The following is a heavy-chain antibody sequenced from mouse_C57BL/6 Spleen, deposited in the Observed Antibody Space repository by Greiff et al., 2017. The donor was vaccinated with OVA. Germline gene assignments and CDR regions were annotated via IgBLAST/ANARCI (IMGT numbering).Heavy chain of an antibody. J-gene: IGHJ2*01. D-gene: IGHD3-3*01. Sequence: VQLQQSGPELVKPGASVKISCKASGYSFTGYYMNWVKQSPEKSLEWIGEINPSTGGTTYNQKFKAKATLTVDKSSSTAYMQLKSLTSEDSAVYYCARSGWAYFDYWGQGTTLTVSS. CDR1: GYSFTGYY. CDR3: ARSGWAYFDY. V-gene: IGHV1-42*01. CDR2: INPSTGGT.